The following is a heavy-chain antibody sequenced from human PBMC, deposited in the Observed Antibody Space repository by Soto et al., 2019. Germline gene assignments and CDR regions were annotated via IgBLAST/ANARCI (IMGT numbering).Heavy chain of an antibody. J-gene: IGHJ6*02. CDR1: GYTFTSYG. Sequence: GASVKVSCKASGYTFTSYGISWVRQAPGQGLEWMGWISAYNGNTNYAQKLQGRVTMTTDTSTSTAYMELRSLRSDDTAVYYCARDEGSSSWYGYYYYGMDVWGQGTTVTVS. CDR3: ARDEGSSSWYGYYYYGMDV. CDR2: ISAYNGNT. V-gene: IGHV1-18*01. D-gene: IGHD6-13*01.